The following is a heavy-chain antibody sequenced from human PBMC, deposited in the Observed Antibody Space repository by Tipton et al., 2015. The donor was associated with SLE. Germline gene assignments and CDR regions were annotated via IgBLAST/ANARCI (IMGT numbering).Heavy chain of an antibody. CDR1: GGSLSGYW. Sequence: TLSLTCTVYGGSLSGYWWSWIRQSPGKGLEWIGEIYPTGRTDYNPSLMSRVTISVDTSQNHFSLTLSSVTAADTAVYYCATFFGHSSASPDALDIWGQGTMVTVSS. J-gene: IGHJ3*02. CDR2: IYPTGRT. D-gene: IGHD6-6*01. V-gene: IGHV4-34*01. CDR3: ATFFGHSSASPDALDI.